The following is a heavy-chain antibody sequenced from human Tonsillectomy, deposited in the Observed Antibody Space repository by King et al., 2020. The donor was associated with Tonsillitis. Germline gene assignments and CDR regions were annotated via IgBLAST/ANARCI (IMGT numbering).Heavy chain of an antibody. Sequence: VQLVESGGGLVQPGGSLRLSCAASGFTVSSNYMSWVRQAPGKGLVWGSVIYSGGSTYYADSGKGRFTISRDNSKNTLYLQMNSLRAEDTAVYYCARDIAAAGLFDYWGQGTLVTVSS. D-gene: IGHD6-13*01. J-gene: IGHJ4*02. V-gene: IGHV3-66*01. CDR1: GFTVSSNY. CDR2: IYSGGST. CDR3: ARDIAAAGLFDY.